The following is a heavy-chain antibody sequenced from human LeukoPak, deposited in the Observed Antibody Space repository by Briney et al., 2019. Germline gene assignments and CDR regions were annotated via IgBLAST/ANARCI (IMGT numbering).Heavy chain of an antibody. CDR2: IIPILGIA. V-gene: IGHV1-69*04. D-gene: IGHD3-22*01. CDR3: AREDSSGYYSDY. J-gene: IGHJ4*02. Sequence: ASVKVSCKASGGTFSSYTISWVRQAPGQGLEWMGRIIPILGIANYAQKLQGRVTITADKSTSTAYMELSSLRSEDTAVYYCAREDSSGYYSDYWGQGTLVTISS. CDR1: GGTFSSYT.